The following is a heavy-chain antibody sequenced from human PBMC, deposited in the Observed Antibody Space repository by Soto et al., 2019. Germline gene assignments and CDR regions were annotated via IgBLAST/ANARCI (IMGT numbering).Heavy chain of an antibody. V-gene: IGHV3-30*14. D-gene: IGHD2-15*01. CDR1: GFTFSSYA. CDR2: ISYDGSNK. CDR3: ARAYSGRLPRRADYYYALDV. J-gene: IGHJ6*02. Sequence: PGGSLRLSCAASGFTFSSYAMHWVRQAPGKGLEWAAVISYDGSNKYYADSVKGRFTISRDNSKNSLYLQMNSLRAGDTAVYYCARAYSGRLPRRADYYYALDVWGQGTMVTVSS.